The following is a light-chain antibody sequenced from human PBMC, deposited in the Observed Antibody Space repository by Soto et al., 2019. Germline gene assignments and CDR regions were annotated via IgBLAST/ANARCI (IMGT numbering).Light chain of an antibody. Sequence: QSVLTQPPSASGTPGQRVTISCSGSSSNIGSNTVNWYQQLPGTAPKLLIYRNNQRPSGVPDRFSGSKSGTSASLAIGGLQSEDEADYYCAAWDDSLNAWVFGGGTKLTVL. CDR1: SSNIGSNT. CDR3: AAWDDSLNAWV. J-gene: IGLJ3*02. CDR2: RNN. V-gene: IGLV1-44*01.